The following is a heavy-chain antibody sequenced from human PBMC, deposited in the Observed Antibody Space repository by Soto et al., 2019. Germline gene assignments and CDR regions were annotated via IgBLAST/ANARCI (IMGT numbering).Heavy chain of an antibody. CDR3: ARGRLWGSYRSNLDY. Sequence: PSETLSLTCTVSGGSISSGDYYWSWIRQPPGHGLEWIGYIYYSGSTYYNPSLKSRVTISVDTSKNQFSLKLSSVTAADTAVYYCARGRLWGSYRSNLDYWGQGTLVTVS. J-gene: IGHJ4*02. V-gene: IGHV4-30-4*01. CDR1: GGSISSGDYY. D-gene: IGHD3-16*02. CDR2: IYYSGST.